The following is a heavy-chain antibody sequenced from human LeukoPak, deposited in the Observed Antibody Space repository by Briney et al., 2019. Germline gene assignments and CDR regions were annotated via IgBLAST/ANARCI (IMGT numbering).Heavy chain of an antibody. CDR3: ARRSSTFFESGSSYPDDAFDV. CDR1: RASISSGSYY. Sequence: KPSETLSLTCTVSRASISSGSYYSNWIRQSPGKGLEWIGFIHYSGSTNYNPSLKSRLTISVDTSKNQFSLKLNSATAADTAVYFCARRSSTFFESGSSYPDDAFDVWGQGSMVIVSS. J-gene: IGHJ3*01. CDR2: IHYSGST. V-gene: IGHV4-61*01. D-gene: IGHD2-15*01.